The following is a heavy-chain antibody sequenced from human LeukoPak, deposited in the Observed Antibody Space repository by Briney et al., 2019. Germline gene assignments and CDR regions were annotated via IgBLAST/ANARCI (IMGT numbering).Heavy chain of an antibody. J-gene: IGHJ3*02. V-gene: IGHV3-15*01. Sequence: GGSLRLSCATSGITFNNAWMSWVRQAPGKGLEWVGRIKSKTDGGTIDYAAFVKGRFTISRDDSKNMVFLQMSSLKTEDTAVYYCAKDVDIVGRGGRAFDIWGQGTMVTVSS. CDR2: IKSKTDGGTI. CDR1: GITFNNAW. CDR3: AKDVDIVGRGGRAFDI. D-gene: IGHD5-12*01.